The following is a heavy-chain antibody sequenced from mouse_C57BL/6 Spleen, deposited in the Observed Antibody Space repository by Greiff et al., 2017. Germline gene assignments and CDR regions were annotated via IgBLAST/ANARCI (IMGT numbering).Heavy chain of an antibody. CDR2: INPSSGYT. D-gene: IGHD1-1*01. CDR1: GYTFTSYT. V-gene: IGHV1-4*01. Sequence: VKLLESGAELARPGASVKMSCKASGYTFTSYTMHWVKQRPGQGLEWIGYINPSSGYTKYNQKFKDKATLTADKSSSTAYMQLSSLTSDDSAVYYCARSTVYYGSSYGFAYWGQGTLVTVSA. CDR3: ARSTVYYGSSYGFAY. J-gene: IGHJ3*01.